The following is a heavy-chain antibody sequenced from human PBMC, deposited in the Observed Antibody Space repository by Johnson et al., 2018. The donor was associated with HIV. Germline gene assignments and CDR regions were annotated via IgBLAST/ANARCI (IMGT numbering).Heavy chain of an antibody. Sequence: QVQLVESGGGLVKPGGSLRLSCAASGFTFSDYYMSWIRQAPGKGLEWVSYISSSGSTIYYADSVKGRFTISRDNSKNTLYLQMNSLRAEDTAVYYCARVRDYNFWSGQQSRHAFDIWGQGTMVTVSS. D-gene: IGHD3-3*01. J-gene: IGHJ3*02. CDR3: ARVRDYNFWSGQQSRHAFDI. V-gene: IGHV3-11*04. CDR2: ISSSGSTI. CDR1: GFTFSDYY.